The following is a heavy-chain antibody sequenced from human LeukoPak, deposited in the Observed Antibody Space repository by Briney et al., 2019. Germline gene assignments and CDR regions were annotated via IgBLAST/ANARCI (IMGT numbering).Heavy chain of an antibody. CDR1: GGSISSGDYY. J-gene: IGHJ4*02. V-gene: IGHV4-30-4*01. Sequence: SQTLSLTCTVSGGSISSGDYYWSWIRQPPGKGLEWIGYIYYSGSTHYNPSLKSRVTISVDTSKNQFSLKLSSVTAADTAVYYCARVGDYGDYVLDYWGQGTLVTVSS. CDR3: ARVGDYGDYVLDY. CDR2: IYYSGST. D-gene: IGHD4-17*01.